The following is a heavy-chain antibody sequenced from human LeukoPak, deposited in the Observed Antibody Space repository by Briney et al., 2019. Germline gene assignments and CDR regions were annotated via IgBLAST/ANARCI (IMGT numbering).Heavy chain of an antibody. CDR1: GYTFTSYA. D-gene: IGHD3-10*01. V-gene: IGHV1-3*01. CDR2: INAGNGNT. CDR3: ARDIVRELNYYYYGMGV. Sequence: ASVKVSCKASGYTFTSYAMHWVGQAPGQRLEWMGWINAGNGNTKYSQKFQGRVTITRDTSASTAYMELSSLRSEDTAVYYCARDIVRELNYYYYGMGVWGQGTTVTVSS. J-gene: IGHJ6*02.